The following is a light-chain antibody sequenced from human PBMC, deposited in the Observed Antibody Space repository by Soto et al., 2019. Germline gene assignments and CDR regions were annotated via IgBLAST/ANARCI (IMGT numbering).Light chain of an antibody. Sequence: DIQMTQSPSSLSASVGDRVTITCRASQGIRNDVGWYQQKAGKAPKRLISAASNLQKGVPSRLRGSGSGTEFTLTISIMKTEDLDTYSCLQHNNYTRTLGQGTRLEIK. CDR2: AAS. CDR1: QGIRND. J-gene: IGKJ2*02. V-gene: IGKV1-17*01. CDR3: LQHNNYTRT.